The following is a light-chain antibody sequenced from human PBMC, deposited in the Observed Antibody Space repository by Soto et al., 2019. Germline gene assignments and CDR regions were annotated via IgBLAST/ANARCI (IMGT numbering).Light chain of an antibody. Sequence: EVVLTQSPGTLSLSPGERATLSCRASQSVTNNYLAWYQQKPGQAPRRLIYGASSRATGIPDRFSGSGSGTDFPLTISRLEPEDFAVYYCQQYGSSPTFGEGTRLEIK. CDR1: QSVTNNY. J-gene: IGKJ5*01. CDR3: QQYGSSPT. V-gene: IGKV3-20*01. CDR2: GAS.